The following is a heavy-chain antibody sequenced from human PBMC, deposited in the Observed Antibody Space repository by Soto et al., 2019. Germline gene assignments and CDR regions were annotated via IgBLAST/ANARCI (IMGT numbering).Heavy chain of an antibody. CDR2: IRSKTNSYAT. CDR3: TASGSDAFVEY. V-gene: IGHV3-73*01. Sequence: LRLSCAASGFTFSGSAMHWVRQASGKGLEWVGRIRSKTNSYATAYAASVKGRFTISRDDSKNTAYLQMNSLKTEDTAVYYCTASGSDAFVEYWGQGTLVTVSS. CDR1: GFTFSGSA. D-gene: IGHD5-12*01. J-gene: IGHJ4*02.